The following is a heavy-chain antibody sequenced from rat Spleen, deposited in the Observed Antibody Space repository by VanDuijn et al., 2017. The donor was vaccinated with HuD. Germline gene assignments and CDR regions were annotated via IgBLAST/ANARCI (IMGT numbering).Heavy chain of an antibody. D-gene: IGHD1-12*01. CDR1: GFSLTSYN. CDR2: IWTGGTT. J-gene: IGHJ2*01. CDR3: ARHDYYFDY. V-gene: IGHV2-30*01. Sequence: VQLKESGPGLVQPSQTLSLTCTVSGFSLTSYNVHWVRQPTGKGLEWMGVIWTGGTTDYSSALKSRLSISRDTSKNQVFLKMNSLQGDDTGTYYCARHDYYFDYWGQGVMVTVSS.